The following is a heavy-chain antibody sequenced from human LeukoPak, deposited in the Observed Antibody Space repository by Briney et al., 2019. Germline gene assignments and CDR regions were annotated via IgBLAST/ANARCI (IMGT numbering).Heavy chain of an antibody. Sequence: PSETLSLTCAVYGGSFSGYYWSWIRQPPGKGLEWIGEINHSGSTNYNPSLKSRVTISVDTSKNQFSLKLSSVTAADTAVYYCARESSEAGTYWGQGTLVTVSS. CDR1: GGSFSGYY. CDR3: ARESSEAGTY. D-gene: IGHD6-13*01. CDR2: INHSGST. V-gene: IGHV4-34*01. J-gene: IGHJ4*02.